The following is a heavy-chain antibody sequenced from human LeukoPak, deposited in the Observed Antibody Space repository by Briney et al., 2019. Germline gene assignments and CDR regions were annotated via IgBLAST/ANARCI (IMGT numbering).Heavy chain of an antibody. J-gene: IGHJ4*02. CDR2: IKGDGSEK. V-gene: IGHV3-7*01. CDR1: GFTFSSYW. Sequence: GGSLRLSCAASGFTFSSYWMTWVRQAPGKGLEWVGNIKGDGSEKYYVDSVKGRFTISRDNAKNSLFLQMNSLRAEDTAVYYCARGGISGGRFAYWGLGTLVTVSS. D-gene: IGHD6-25*01. CDR3: ARGGISGGRFAY.